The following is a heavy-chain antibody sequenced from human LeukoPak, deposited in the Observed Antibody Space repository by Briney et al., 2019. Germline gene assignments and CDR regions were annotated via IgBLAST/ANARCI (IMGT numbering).Heavy chain of an antibody. J-gene: IGHJ5*02. CDR3: VRDKGGYCSSTSCYAGHWFDP. Sequence: SETLSLTCTVSGGSLSSYYRSWIRQPPGKGLAWIGYIYHSGSTNYNPSLKSQVTMSVDTSKNQLSLKLSSVTPADTAVYYCVRDKGGYCSSTSCYAGHWFDPWGQGTLVTVSS. CDR1: GGSLSSYY. CDR2: IYHSGST. V-gene: IGHV4-59*01. D-gene: IGHD2-2*01.